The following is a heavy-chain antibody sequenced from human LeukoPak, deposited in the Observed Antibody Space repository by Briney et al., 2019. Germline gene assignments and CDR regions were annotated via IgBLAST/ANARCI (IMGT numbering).Heavy chain of an antibody. Sequence: GGSRRFSCAAPGLTFTDYYMSWSAQAPGKGLGGVSYISSSGRTIYYADSVKGRFTISRDNAKNSLYLQMNSLRAEDTAVYYCARSLPGNYYMDVWGKGTTVTVSS. CDR1: GLTFTDYY. J-gene: IGHJ6*03. V-gene: IGHV3-11*04. CDR2: ISSSGRTI. D-gene: IGHD3-10*01. CDR3: ARSLPGNYYMDV.